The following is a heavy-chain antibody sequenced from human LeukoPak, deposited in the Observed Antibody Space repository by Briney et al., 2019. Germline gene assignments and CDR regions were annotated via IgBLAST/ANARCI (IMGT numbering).Heavy chain of an antibody. D-gene: IGHD2-21*02. J-gene: IGHJ6*02. V-gene: IGHV3-9*01. Sequence: PGGSLRLSCAASGFTFDDYAMHWVRQAPGKGLEWVSGISWNSGNIDYADSVMGRFTISRDNAKNSLYLQMNSLRPEDTALYYCAKDLTAADYYYYAIDVWGQGTTVTVSS. CDR3: AKDLTAADYYYYAIDV. CDR1: GFTFDDYA. CDR2: ISWNSGNI.